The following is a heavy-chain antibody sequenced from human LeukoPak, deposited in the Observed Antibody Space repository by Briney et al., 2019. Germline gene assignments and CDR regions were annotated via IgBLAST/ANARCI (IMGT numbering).Heavy chain of an antibody. CDR3: TTELLWFGELFHDY. CDR2: IKSKTDGGTT. V-gene: IGHV3-15*01. J-gene: IGHJ4*02. D-gene: IGHD3-10*01. Sequence: GGSLRLSCAASGFTFSNAWMSWVRQAPGKGLEWVGRIKSKTDGGTTDYAAPVKGRFTISRDDSKNTLYLQMNSLKTEDTAVYYCTTELLWFGELFHDYWGQGTLVTVSS. CDR1: GFTFSNAW.